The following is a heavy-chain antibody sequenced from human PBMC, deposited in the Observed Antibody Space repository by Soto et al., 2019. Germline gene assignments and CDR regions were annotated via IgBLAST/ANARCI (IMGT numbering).Heavy chain of an antibody. CDR2: MNPNSGNT. CDR1: GYTFTSYD. V-gene: IGHV1-8*01. Sequence: ASVKVSCKASGYTFTSYDINWVRQATGQGLEWMGWMNPNSGNTGYAQKFQGRVTMTRNTSISTAYMELSSLRSEDTAVYYCARSGVLQFLADYYGMDVWGQGTTVTVSS. CDR3: ARSGVLQFLADYYGMDV. D-gene: IGHD3-3*01. J-gene: IGHJ6*02.